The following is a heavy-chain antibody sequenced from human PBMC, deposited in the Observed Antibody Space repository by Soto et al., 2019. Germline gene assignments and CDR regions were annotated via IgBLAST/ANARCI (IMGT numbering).Heavy chain of an antibody. Sequence: QVQLQRWGAGLLRPSETLSHTCAVSGGSFRGYYWTWLRQSPGRGLEWIGEINHSGSTNSNPSLKSRLTISVDTSKTQFSMNLTSVTAADAAVYYCARGRGFMSRNALDLWGQGTRFIVSS. CDR1: GGSFRGYY. V-gene: IGHV4-34*01. CDR2: INHSGST. J-gene: IGHJ3*01. CDR3: ARGRGFMSRNALDL.